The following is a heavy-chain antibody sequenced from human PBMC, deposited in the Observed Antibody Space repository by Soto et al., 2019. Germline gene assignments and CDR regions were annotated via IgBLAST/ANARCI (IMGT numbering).Heavy chain of an antibody. V-gene: IGHV1-69*13. CDR1: GGTFSSYA. Sequence: ASVKVSCKASGGTFSSYAISWVRQAPGQGLEWMGGIIPIFGTANYAQKFQGRVTITADESTSTAYMELSSLRSEDTAVYYCARNSVVTATGGWLDPWGQGTLVTVSS. CDR3: ARNSVVTATGGWLDP. CDR2: IIPIFGTA. J-gene: IGHJ5*02. D-gene: IGHD2-21*02.